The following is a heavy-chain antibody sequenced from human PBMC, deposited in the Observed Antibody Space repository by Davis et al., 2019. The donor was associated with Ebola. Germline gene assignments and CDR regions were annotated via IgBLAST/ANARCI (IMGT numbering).Heavy chain of an antibody. CDR1: GGSISSGGYY. V-gene: IGHV4-31*03. CDR2: IYYSGST. Sequence: LRLSCTVSGGSISSGGYYWSWIRQHPGKGLEWIGYIYYSGSTYYNPSLKSRVTISVDTSKNQFSLKLSSVTAADTAVYYCARDPGITGTPGYFDYWGQGTLVTVSS. J-gene: IGHJ4*02. D-gene: IGHD1-20*01. CDR3: ARDPGITGTPGYFDY.